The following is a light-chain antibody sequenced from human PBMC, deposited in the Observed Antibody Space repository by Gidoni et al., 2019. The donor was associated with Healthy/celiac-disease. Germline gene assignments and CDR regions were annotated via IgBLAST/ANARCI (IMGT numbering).Light chain of an antibody. CDR2: KAS. V-gene: IGKV1-5*03. CDR3: QQYNSYCS. CDR1: QSISSW. J-gene: IGKJ2*04. Sequence: DIQMTQSPSTLSASVGDRVTITCPASQSISSWLAWYQQKPGKAPKLLIYKASSLQSGVPSRFSGSGSGTEFTLNISSLQPDDFATYYCQQYNSYCSFGQGTKLEIK.